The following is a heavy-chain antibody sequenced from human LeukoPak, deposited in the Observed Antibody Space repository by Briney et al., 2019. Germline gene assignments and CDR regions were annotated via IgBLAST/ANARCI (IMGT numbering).Heavy chain of an antibody. Sequence: GGSLRLSCAASGFTFSSYWMHWVRQAPGKGLVWVSRINSDGSSTTYADSVKGRFTISRDNAKNTLHLQMNSLRPEDTAVYYCARGAYCGGDCPLPDSLYWGQGTLVTVSS. J-gene: IGHJ4*02. CDR1: GFTFSSYW. CDR2: INSDGSST. CDR3: ARGAYCGGDCPLPDSLY. D-gene: IGHD2-21*01. V-gene: IGHV3-74*01.